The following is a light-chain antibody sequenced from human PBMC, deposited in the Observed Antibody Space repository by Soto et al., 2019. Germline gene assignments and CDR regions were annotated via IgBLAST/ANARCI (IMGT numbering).Light chain of an antibody. J-gene: IGLJ2*01. V-gene: IGLV2-23*01. CDR3: CAYAGSSSDVV. CDR2: EGS. Sequence: QSALTQPASVSGSPGQSITISCTGTSSDVGSYNLVSWYQQHPGKAPKLMIYEGSKRPSGVSNRFSGSKSGNTASLTISGLQAEDEADYSCCAYAGSSSDVVLGGGTKVTVL. CDR1: SSDVGSYNL.